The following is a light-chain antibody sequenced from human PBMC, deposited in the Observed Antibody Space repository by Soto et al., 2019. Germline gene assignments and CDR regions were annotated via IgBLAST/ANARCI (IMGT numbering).Light chain of an antibody. V-gene: IGKV1-39*01. CDR1: QSISNY. Sequence: DIQITQSPSSLSASVGDGVTIPCRVSQSISNYVNWYQQKPGKAPKLLIYAASRLQSGVPSRFSGTGSRTDFTLTISSLQPEDFATYYCQETFSTPSFTFGGGTKVDIK. J-gene: IGKJ4*01. CDR3: QETFSTPSFT. CDR2: AAS.